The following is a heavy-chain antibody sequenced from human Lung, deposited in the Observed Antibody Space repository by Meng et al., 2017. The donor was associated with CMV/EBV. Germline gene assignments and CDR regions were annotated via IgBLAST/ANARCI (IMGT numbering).Heavy chain of an antibody. J-gene: IGHJ4*02. CDR3: ARRDYYDLGSGN. V-gene: IGHV5-51*01. CDR1: GNGFTTYW. D-gene: IGHD3-10*01. CDR2: IYPRDSDT. Sequence: KVSCXVSGNGFTTYWIGWVRQISGKGLEWMGIIYPRDSDTVYMMSLQGRVTISADKSINTVYLQWDSLRASDTAMYYCARRDYYDLGSGNWGQGTLVTVSS.